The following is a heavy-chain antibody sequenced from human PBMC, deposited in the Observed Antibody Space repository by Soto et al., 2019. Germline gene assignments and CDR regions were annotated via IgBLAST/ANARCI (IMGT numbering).Heavy chain of an antibody. V-gene: IGHV4-39*02. D-gene: IGHD5-12*01. CDR3: ARGGYNAGYSPDVFSV. Sequence: QLHLHESGPGLVKPSETLSLTCAVSGGSISSSRFYWGWIRQPPGKGPEWIASINYSGSTYYSPSLQSRVTISVDTSENHFSLNLDSVTAADTAVYYCARGGYNAGYSPDVFSVWGQGTLVTVSS. J-gene: IGHJ3*01. CDR1: GGSISSSRFY. CDR2: INYSGST.